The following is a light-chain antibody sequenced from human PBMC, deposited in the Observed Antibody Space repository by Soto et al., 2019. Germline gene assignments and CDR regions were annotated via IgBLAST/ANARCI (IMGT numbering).Light chain of an antibody. J-gene: IGLJ1*01. CDR1: SSNIGSNY. CDR2: RNN. V-gene: IGLV1-47*01. CDR3: AAWDDSLSGSYV. Sequence: QSVLTQPPSASGTPGQRVTISCSGSSSNIGSNYVYWYQQLPGTAPKLLMYRNNKRPSGVPDRFSGSKSGTSASLAISGLRSEDEAYYYCAAWDDSLSGSYVFGTGTKVTVL.